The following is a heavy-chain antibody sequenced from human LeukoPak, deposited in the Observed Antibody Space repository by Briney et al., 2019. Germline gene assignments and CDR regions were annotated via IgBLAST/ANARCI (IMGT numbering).Heavy chain of an antibody. V-gene: IGHV4-34*01. Sequence: SETLSLTCAVYGGSFSGYYWSWIRQPPGKGLEWTGEINHSGSTDYNPSLKSRVTISVDTSKNQFSLKLSSVTAADTAVYYCARGPSTHIVVVPGNGMDVWGQGTTVTVSS. CDR3: ARGPSTHIVVVPGNGMDV. CDR1: GGSFSGYY. J-gene: IGHJ6*02. CDR2: INHSGST. D-gene: IGHD2-2*01.